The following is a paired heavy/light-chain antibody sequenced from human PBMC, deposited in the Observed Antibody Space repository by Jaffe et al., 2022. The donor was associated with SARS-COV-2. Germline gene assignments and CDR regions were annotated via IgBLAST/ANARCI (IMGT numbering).Heavy chain of an antibody. CDR3: ASLFNGQWLLPGY. CDR1: GFTFTSYV. D-gene: IGHD5-12*01. V-gene: IGHV3-23*01. Sequence: EVQLLESGGGLVQPGGSLRLSCVASGFTFTSYVMSWVRQAPGKGLEWVSAISGSGSNTYYADSVKGRFTISRDSSKNTLYLQMNSLRAEDTAVYYCASLFNGQWLLPGYWGQGTLVTVSS. CDR2: ISGSGSNT. J-gene: IGHJ4*02.
Light chain of an antibody. Sequence: ELVLTQSPGTLSLSPGERATLSCRASQSVSSSHLAWYQQIPGQAPRLLIYGASSRATGIPDRFSGSGSGTDFTLTISRLEPEDFAVYYCQQYDSSPFTFGGGTKVEIK. V-gene: IGKV3-20*01. J-gene: IGKJ4*01. CDR3: QQYDSSPFT. CDR1: QSVSSSH. CDR2: GAS.